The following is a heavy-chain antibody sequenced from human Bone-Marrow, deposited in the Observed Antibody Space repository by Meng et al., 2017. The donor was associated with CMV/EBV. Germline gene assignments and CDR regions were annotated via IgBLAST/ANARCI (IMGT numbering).Heavy chain of an antibody. J-gene: IGHJ4*02. Sequence: SETLSLTCTVSGGSISSSSYYWGWIRQPPGKGLEWIGSIHYSGSTYYNPSLKSRVTISVDTSKNQFSLKLSSVTAADTAVYYCARERVYCSSTSCYLSYFDYWGQGTLVTVSS. D-gene: IGHD2-2*01. V-gene: IGHV4-39*07. CDR1: GGSISSSSYY. CDR2: IHYSGST. CDR3: ARERVYCSSTSCYLSYFDY.